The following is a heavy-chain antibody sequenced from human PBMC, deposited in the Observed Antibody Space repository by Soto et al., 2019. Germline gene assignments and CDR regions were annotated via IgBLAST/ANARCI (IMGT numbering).Heavy chain of an antibody. Sequence: SETLSLTCTVSGRTFNINADFWYFAWIRQPPGKGLEWIGSIDNGGNTHYNAPLKSRVIISADTSKNQFSLSLNSVTAADTAVYYCVKRSLLMAPTWGQGIQVTVSS. CDR3: VKRSLLMAPT. CDR1: GRTFNINADF. J-gene: IGHJ4*02. CDR2: IDNGGNT. D-gene: IGHD1-26*01. V-gene: IGHV4-39*01.